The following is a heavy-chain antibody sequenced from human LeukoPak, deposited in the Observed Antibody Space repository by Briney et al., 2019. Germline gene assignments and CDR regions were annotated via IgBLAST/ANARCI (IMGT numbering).Heavy chain of an antibody. CDR3: ARSAYGYNWGYFDY. CDR2: IIPIFGTA. V-gene: IGHV1-69*05. J-gene: IGHJ4*02. Sequence: SVKVSCKASGGTFSSYAISWVRQAPGQGLEWMGGIIPIFGTANYAQKFQGRVTITTDESTSTAYMELSSLRSEDTAVYYCARSAYGYNWGYFDYWGQGTLVTVSS. CDR1: GGTFSSYA. D-gene: IGHD5-24*01.